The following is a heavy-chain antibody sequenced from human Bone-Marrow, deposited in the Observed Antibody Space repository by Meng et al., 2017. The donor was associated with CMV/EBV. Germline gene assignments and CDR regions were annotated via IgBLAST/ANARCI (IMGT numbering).Heavy chain of an antibody. J-gene: IGHJ5*02. Sequence: RRSCAASGFTFSDYYMSWIRQAPGKGLEWVSFISSSGTTISYAESVKGRFTISRDNAKNSLYLQMNSLRAEDTAVYYCTRAAGWLDPWGQGTLVTVSS. V-gene: IGHV3-11*01. CDR1: GFTFSDYY. CDR2: ISSSGTTI. D-gene: IGHD3-10*01. CDR3: TRAAGWLDP.